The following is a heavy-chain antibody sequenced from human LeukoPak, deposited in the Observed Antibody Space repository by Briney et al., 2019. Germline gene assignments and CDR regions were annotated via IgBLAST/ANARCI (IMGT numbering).Heavy chain of an antibody. D-gene: IGHD4-11*01. CDR1: GFTFSSYA. CDR3: AKRDTSNSFYFDY. Sequence: GGSLRLSCAASGFTFSSYAMSWVRQAPGKGLEWVSAIVKSGGSTFYADSVKGRFTISRDNSKNTLYPQMNSLRAEDTAVYYCAKRDTSNSFYFDYWGQGTLVTVSS. CDR2: IVKSGGST. V-gene: IGHV3-23*01. J-gene: IGHJ4*02.